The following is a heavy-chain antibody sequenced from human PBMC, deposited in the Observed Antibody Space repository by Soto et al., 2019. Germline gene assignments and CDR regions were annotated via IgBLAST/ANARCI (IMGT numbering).Heavy chain of an antibody. CDR3: AKDNGNYGSGSFSH. CDR1: GFTFGSYA. J-gene: IGHJ4*02. V-gene: IGHV3-23*01. CDR2: ISGTGDSS. Sequence: EVQLLESGGGLVQPGGCLRLSCAASGFTFGSYAMSWVRQAPGKGLEWVSLISGTGDSSEYAYSVKGRFTISRDYSKTTVFLQMNSLRAEDTAVYFCAKDNGNYGSGSFSHWGQGTLVTVSS. D-gene: IGHD3-10*01.